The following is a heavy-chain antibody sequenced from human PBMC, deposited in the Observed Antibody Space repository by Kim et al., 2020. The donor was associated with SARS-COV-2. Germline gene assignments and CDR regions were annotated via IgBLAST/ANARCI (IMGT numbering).Heavy chain of an antibody. J-gene: IGHJ4*02. CDR3: AKAGVYCSGSSCYSFDY. D-gene: IGHD2-2*02. CDR1: GFTFSSYA. Sequence: GGSLRLSCAASGFTFSSYAMSWVRQAPGKGLEWVSGISGSGGTTYYADSVEGRFTISRDNSKNNLYLQMDTLRAEDTAVYYCAKAGVYCSGSSCYSFDYLGQGTLVTVSS. V-gene: IGHV3-23*01. CDR2: ISGSGGTT.